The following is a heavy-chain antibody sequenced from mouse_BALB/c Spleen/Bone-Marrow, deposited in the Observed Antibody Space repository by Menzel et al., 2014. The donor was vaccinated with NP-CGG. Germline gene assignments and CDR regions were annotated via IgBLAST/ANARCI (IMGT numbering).Heavy chain of an antibody. V-gene: IGHV1-31*01. CDR2: INPYNGGS. J-gene: IGHJ3*01. CDR1: GYSFAGYT. Sequence: EVQLQQSGPELVKPGASMKISCKASGYSFAGYTMNWVKQSHGKNLEWIGLINPYNGGSSYNQKFKGKATLTVDRSSSTAYMELLSLTSEDSAVYYCAREGYGSSYGFAYWGQGTLVTVSA. D-gene: IGHD1-1*01. CDR3: AREGYGSSYGFAY.